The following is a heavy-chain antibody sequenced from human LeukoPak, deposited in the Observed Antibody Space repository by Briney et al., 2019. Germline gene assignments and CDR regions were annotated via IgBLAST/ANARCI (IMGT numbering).Heavy chain of an antibody. Sequence: GGSLRLSCTVSGFAVSSNSMSWARQAPGKGLEWVSFIYSDNTHYSDSVKGRFTISRDNSKNTLYLQMNSLRAEDTAVYYCARRAGAYSHPYDYWGQGTLVTVSS. CDR3: ARRAGAYSHPYDY. D-gene: IGHD4/OR15-4a*01. CDR2: IYSDNT. V-gene: IGHV3-53*01. J-gene: IGHJ4*02. CDR1: GFAVSSNS.